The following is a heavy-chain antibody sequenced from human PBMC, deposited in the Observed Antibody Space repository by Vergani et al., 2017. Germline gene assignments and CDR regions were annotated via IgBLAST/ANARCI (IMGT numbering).Heavy chain of an antibody. V-gene: IGHV1-69*08. CDR3: AREERYDCWSGYYPYRDQSGCFDY. CDR2: IIPILGIA. Sequence: QVQLVQSGAEVKKPGSSVKVSCKASGGTFSSYTISWVRQAPGQGLEWMGRIIPILGIANYAQKFQGRVTITADKSTSTAYMELSSLRSEDTAVYYCAREERYDCWSGYYPYRDQSGCFDYWGQGTLVTVSS. D-gene: IGHD3-3*01. J-gene: IGHJ4*02. CDR1: GGTFSSYT.